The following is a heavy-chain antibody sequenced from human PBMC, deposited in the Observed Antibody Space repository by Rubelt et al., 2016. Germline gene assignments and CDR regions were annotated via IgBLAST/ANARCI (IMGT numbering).Heavy chain of an antibody. CDR3: ARDTLEGYSYDLANYYYGMDV. D-gene: IGHD5-18*01. Sequence: SYSMNWVRQAPGKGLEWVSYISSSSSTIYYADSVKGRFTISRDNAKNSLYLQMNSLRAEDTAVYYCARDTLEGYSYDLANYYYGMDVWGQGTTVTVSS. CDR1: SYS. V-gene: IGHV3-48*04. J-gene: IGHJ6*02. CDR2: ISSSSSTI.